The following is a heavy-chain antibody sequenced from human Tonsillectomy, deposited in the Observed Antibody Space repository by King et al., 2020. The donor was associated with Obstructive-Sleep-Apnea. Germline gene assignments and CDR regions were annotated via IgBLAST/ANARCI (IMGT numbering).Heavy chain of an antibody. D-gene: IGHD2-15*01. CDR1: GGSVSSGSYY. CDR3: AREGSCSGGSCYAYYYYYGMDV. J-gene: IGHJ6*02. V-gene: IGHV4-61*01. Sequence: QLQESGPGLVKPSENLSLTCTVSGGSVSSGSYYWSWIRQPPGKGLEWIGYIFYSGSTNYNPSLKSRVTISLDTSKNQFSLRLRSVTAADTAVYYCAREGSCSGGSCYAYYYYYGMDVWGQGTTVTVSS. CDR2: IFYSGST.